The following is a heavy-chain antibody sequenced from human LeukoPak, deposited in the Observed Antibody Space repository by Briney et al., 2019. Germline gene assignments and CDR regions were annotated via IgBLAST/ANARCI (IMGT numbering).Heavy chain of an antibody. V-gene: IGHV3-23*01. CDR3: AKDRDGGTNTRAKGFDY. CDR1: GLTFSSFA. Sequence: GGSLRLSCAASGLTFSSFAMSWVRQAPGKGLEWVSAISASGGTTYCADCVRGRFTISRDNSKNTLYLQVNSLRVEDTAVYYCAKDRDGGTNTRAKGFDYWGQGTLVTASS. D-gene: IGHD1-7*01. J-gene: IGHJ4*02. CDR2: ISASGGTT.